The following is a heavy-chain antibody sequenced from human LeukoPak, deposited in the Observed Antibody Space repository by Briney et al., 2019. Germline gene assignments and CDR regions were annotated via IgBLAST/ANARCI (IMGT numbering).Heavy chain of an antibody. CDR2: IKSKTDGGTT. CDR3: TTALWFGGNYFDY. D-gene: IGHD3-10*01. Sequence: GGSLRLSCAASGFTFSNAWMSWVRQAPGKGLEWVGRIKSKTDGGTTDYAAPVKGRFTISRDDSKNTLYLQMNSLKTEDTAVYYCTTALWFGGNYFDYWGQGTLVTVSS. J-gene: IGHJ4*02. CDR1: GFTFSNAW. V-gene: IGHV3-15*01.